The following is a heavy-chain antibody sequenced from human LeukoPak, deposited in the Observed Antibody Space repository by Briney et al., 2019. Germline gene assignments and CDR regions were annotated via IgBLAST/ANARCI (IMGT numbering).Heavy chain of an antibody. CDR3: TRDDCNGSGSYWADCFDR. Sequence: GASVKVSCTASGYTFSIYGISWARQAPGQGPEWMGWVSGMVGRTFYAQKFRGRVTMTTDTSTSTAYIERTRLTSDHTTPFSCTRDDCNGSGSYWADCFDRWGQRPLVIVSS. V-gene: IGHV1-18*01. J-gene: IGHJ5*02. CDR2: VSGMVGRT. CDR1: GYTFSIYG. D-gene: IGHD3-10*01.